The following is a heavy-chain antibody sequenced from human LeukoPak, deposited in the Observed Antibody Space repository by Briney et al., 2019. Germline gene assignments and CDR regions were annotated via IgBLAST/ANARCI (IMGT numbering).Heavy chain of an antibody. CDR1: GLSFNSYA. J-gene: IGHJ1*01. CDR2: VSGTSTNT. CDR3: AKGAAVAGTLYFQH. V-gene: IGHV3-23*01. Sequence: PGGSLRLSCAASGLSFNSYAMSWVRQAPGKGLEWVSAVSGTSTNTYYSDSVKGRFTISRDNSQNTLYLQMNNLEGGDTAVYYCAKGAAVAGTLYFQHWGQGTLVTVPS. D-gene: IGHD6-19*01.